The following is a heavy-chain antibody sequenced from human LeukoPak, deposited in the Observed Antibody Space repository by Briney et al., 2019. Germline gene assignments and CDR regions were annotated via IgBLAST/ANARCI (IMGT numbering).Heavy chain of an antibody. V-gene: IGHV4-34*01. CDR2: INHSGST. CDR3: ARQPRPYYFDY. J-gene: IGHJ4*02. Sequence: PSETLSLTCAVYGGSFSGYYWSWIRQPPGKGLAWIGEINHSGSTNYNPSLKSRVTISVDTSKNQFSLKLSSVTAADTAVYYCARQPRPYYFDYWGQGTLVTVSS. CDR1: GGSFSGYY.